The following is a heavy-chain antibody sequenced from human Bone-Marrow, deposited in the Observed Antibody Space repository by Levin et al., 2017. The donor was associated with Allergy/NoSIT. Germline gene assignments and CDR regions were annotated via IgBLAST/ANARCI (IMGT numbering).Heavy chain of an antibody. CDR2: IYHSGST. D-gene: IGHD4-23*01. CDR1: GASVSSGSYY. J-gene: IGHJ4*02. V-gene: IGHV4-61*01. Sequence: SETLSLTCTVSGASVSSGSYYWSWIRQPPGTGLEWIAYIYHSGSTKYNLSLKSRVTISLDTSRNQFSLRLTSLTAADTAVYYCARGSYFGGLSFDCWGKGTLVTVSS. CDR3: ARGSYFGGLSFDC.